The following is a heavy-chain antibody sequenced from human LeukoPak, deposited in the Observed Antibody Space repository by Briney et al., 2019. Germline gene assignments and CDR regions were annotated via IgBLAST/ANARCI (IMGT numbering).Heavy chain of an antibody. CDR1: GYTFTGYY. CDR3: ASWTLYGSGSQKSDY. Sequence: ASVKVSCKASGYTFTGYYMHWVRQAPGQGLEWMGRINPNSGGTNYAQKFQGRVTMTRDTSISTAYMELSRLRSDDTAVYYCASWTLYGSGSQKSDYWGQGTLVTVSS. D-gene: IGHD3-10*01. V-gene: IGHV1-2*06. J-gene: IGHJ4*02. CDR2: INPNSGGT.